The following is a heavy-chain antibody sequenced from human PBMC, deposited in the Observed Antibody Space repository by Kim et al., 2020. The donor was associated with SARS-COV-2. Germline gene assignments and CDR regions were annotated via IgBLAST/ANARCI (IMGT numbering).Heavy chain of an antibody. V-gene: IGHV3-49*04. J-gene: IGHJ4*02. D-gene: IGHD6-19*01. Sequence: GGSLRLSCTASGFTFGDYAMSWVRQAPGKGLEWVGFIRSKAYGGTTEYAASVKGRFTISRDDSKSIAYLQMNSLKTEDTAVYYCTRGPGVWLDGGLYFDYWGQGTLVTVSS. CDR1: GFTFGDYA. CDR3: TRGPGVWLDGGLYFDY. CDR2: IRSKAYGGTT.